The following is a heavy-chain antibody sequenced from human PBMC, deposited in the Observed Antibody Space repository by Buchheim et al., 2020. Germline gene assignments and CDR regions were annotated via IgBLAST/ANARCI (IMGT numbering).Heavy chain of an antibody. D-gene: IGHD6-19*01. J-gene: IGHJ4*02. CDR1: GFTFSSYA. Sequence: EVQLLESGGGLVQPGGSLRLSCAASGFTFSSYAMNWVRQAPGKGLEFVSAISGSGGTTYYGASVKGRFTISRSNSKDALDLEMYSLRAEDTAVYYCAKDHRSVAGADYWGQG. CDR2: ISGSGGTT. V-gene: IGHV3-23*01. CDR3: AKDHRSVAGADY.